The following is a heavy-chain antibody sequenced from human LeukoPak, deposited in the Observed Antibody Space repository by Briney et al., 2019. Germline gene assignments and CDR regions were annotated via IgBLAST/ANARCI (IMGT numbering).Heavy chain of an antibody. D-gene: IGHD1-26*01. J-gene: IGHJ4*02. CDR1: GFTFSDYY. Sequence: GGSLRLSCAASGFTFSDYYMSWIRQAPGKGLERVSYISSSGSTIYYADSVKGRFTISRDNAKNSLYLQMNSLRAEDTAVYYCASGEWELLAFDYWGQGTLVTVSS. CDR2: ISSSGSTI. CDR3: ASGEWELLAFDY. V-gene: IGHV3-11*01.